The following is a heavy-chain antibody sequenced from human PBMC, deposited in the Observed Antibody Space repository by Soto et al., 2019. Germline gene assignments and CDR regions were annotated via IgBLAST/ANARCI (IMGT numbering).Heavy chain of an antibody. D-gene: IGHD1-7*01. CDR1: GFTVSSNY. J-gene: IGHJ6*03. CDR2: IYSGGST. Sequence: PGGSLRLSCAASGFTVSSNYMSWVRQAPGKGLEWVSFIYSGGSTYYADSVKGRFTISRHNSKNTLYLQMNSLRAEDTAVYYCAIAGGYNWNYVAYYYYMDVWGKGTTVTVSS. V-gene: IGHV3-53*04. CDR3: AIAGGYNWNYVAYYYYMDV.